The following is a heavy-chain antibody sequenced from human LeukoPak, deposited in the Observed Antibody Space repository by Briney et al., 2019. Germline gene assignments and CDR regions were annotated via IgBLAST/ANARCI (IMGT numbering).Heavy chain of an antibody. D-gene: IGHD6-13*01. CDR3: ASTMEDVSSSWTFDY. CDR1: GFTFSTYW. Sequence: GGSLRLSCAASGFTFSTYWMHWVRQAPGKGLVWVSRINSDGSSTTYADSVKGRFTISRDNAKNTLYLQMNSLRAEDTAVYYCASTMEDVSSSWTFDYWGRGTLVTVSS. CDR2: INSDGSST. V-gene: IGHV3-74*01. J-gene: IGHJ4*02.